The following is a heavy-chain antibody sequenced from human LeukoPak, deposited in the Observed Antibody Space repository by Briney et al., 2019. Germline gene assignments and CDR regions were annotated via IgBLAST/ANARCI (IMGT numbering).Heavy chain of an antibody. CDR2: INDSGGST. Sequence: GGPLRLSCAASGFTFSSYAMTWVRQAPGKGLEWVSSINDSGGSTYYADSVKGRFTISRDNSKNTLYLQMNSLRAEDTAVYYCAKREYNFWSGYFFWGQGTLVTVSS. CDR1: GFTFSSYA. D-gene: IGHD3-3*01. V-gene: IGHV3-23*01. J-gene: IGHJ4*02. CDR3: AKREYNFWSGYFF.